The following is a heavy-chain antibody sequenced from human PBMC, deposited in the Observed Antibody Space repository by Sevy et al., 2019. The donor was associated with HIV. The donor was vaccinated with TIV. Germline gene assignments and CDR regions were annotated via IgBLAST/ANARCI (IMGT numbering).Heavy chain of an antibody. V-gene: IGHV3-23*01. CDR1: GFTFSKYS. CDR2: FSFGCGRI. CDR3: AREGCTKPHDY. J-gene: IGHJ4*02. D-gene: IGHD2-8*01. Sequence: GGSLRLSCEASGFTFSKYSMSWVRQAPGKGLEWVSTFSFGCGRINYADSVKGRFTISGDDSKNTLYLQMNSLRAEDTAVYYCAREGCTKPHDYWGQGTLVTVSS.